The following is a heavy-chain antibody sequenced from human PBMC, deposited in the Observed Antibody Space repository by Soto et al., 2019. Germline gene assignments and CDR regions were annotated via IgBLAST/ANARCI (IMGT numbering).Heavy chain of an antibody. CDR2: ISYDGSKK. D-gene: IGHD3-10*01. V-gene: IGHV3-30-3*01. CDR3: ARDRGLWTDYYYYGMDV. Sequence: QVQLVESGGGVVQPGRSLRLSCAASGFAFSSYAMHWVRQATGKGLVWVAVISYDGSKKYYADSVKGRFTISRDNSKNTLYLQMNSLRAEDTAVYYCARDRGLWTDYYYYGMDVWGQGTTVTVSS. J-gene: IGHJ6*02. CDR1: GFAFSSYA.